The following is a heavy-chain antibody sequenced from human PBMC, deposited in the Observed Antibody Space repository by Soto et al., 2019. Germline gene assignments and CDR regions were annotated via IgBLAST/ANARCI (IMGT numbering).Heavy chain of an antibody. D-gene: IGHD7-27*01. Sequence: SETLSLTCTVSGGSISSYYWSWIRQPPGKGLEWIGYIYYSGSTNYNPSLKSRVTISVDTSKNQFSLKLSSVTAADTDVYYCARVRTGDKSGAFDIWGQGTMVTFSS. CDR2: IYYSGST. CDR1: GGSISSYY. CDR3: ARVRTGDKSGAFDI. J-gene: IGHJ3*02. V-gene: IGHV4-59*01.